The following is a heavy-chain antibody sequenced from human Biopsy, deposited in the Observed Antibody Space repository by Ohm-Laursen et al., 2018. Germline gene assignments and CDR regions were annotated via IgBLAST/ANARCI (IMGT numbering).Heavy chain of an antibody. CDR3: ARGSGYFKLDV. J-gene: IGHJ6*02. Sequence: TLSLTCAVNGESSSGYFWNWIRQPPGKGLEWIGEINQSGSTRYNPSLKRRATLSADSSNSQFSLRLTSVTAADTAIYYCARGSGYFKLDVWGQGTTVTVSS. CDR2: INQSGST. V-gene: IGHV4-34*01. CDR1: GESSSGYF. D-gene: IGHD5-12*01.